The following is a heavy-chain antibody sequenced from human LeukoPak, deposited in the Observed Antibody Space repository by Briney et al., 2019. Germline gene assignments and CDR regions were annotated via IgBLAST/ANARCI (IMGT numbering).Heavy chain of an antibody. CDR1: GFTFISYW. J-gene: IGHJ4*02. CDR3: ARDNSGFDY. V-gene: IGHV3-74*01. D-gene: IGHD6-19*01. Sequence: QSGGSLRLSCATSGFTFISYWMHWVRQAPGKGLEWVSNVNSDESTIHYADSVKGRFTVSRDNAKNMLYLQMNSLRVEDTAVYYCARDNSGFDYWGQGTLVAVSS. CDR2: VNSDESTI.